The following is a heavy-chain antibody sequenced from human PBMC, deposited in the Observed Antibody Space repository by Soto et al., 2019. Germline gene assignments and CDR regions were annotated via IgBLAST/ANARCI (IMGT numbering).Heavy chain of an antibody. CDR2: IYYVGST. Sequence: PSESLSLTCTASGVGFSSGDFYWSWIRQPPGKWFEWIASIYYVGSTFYNSTYESRVTISVDMSKNLFSLKLTSVTATDTAVYFGTGHPALRAAVEWFDPWGQGTLVTVYS. CDR1: GVGFSSGDFY. J-gene: IGHJ5*02. D-gene: IGHD6-13*01. CDR3: TGHPALRAAVEWFDP. V-gene: IGHV4-39*01.